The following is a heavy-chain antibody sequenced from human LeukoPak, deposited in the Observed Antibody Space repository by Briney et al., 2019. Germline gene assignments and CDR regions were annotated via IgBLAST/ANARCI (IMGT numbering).Heavy chain of an antibody. J-gene: IGHJ6*02. Sequence: QPGGSLRLSCAASGFTFSSYAMSWVRQAPGKGLEWVSAISGSGGSTYYADSVKGRFTISRDNSKNTLYLQMNSLRAEDTAVYYCAKVGDLVVPPYYYYGMDVWGQGTTVTVSS. CDR2: ISGSGGST. CDR1: GFTFSSYA. V-gene: IGHV3-23*01. D-gene: IGHD2-2*01. CDR3: AKVGDLVVPPYYYYGMDV.